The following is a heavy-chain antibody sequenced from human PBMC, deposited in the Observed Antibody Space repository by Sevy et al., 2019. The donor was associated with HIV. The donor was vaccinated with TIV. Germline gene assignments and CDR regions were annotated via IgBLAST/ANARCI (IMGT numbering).Heavy chain of an antibody. J-gene: IGHJ6*02. CDR1: GGSISGYY. V-gene: IGHV4-34*01. Sequence: SETLSLTCAVYGGSISGYYWSWIRQPPGKGLEWIGEINHSGSTNYNPSLKSRVTISVDTSKNQFSLKLSSVTAADTAVYYCARGVVVVPAAMRRLFYYGMDVWGQGTTVTVSS. CDR2: INHSGST. D-gene: IGHD2-2*01. CDR3: ARGVVVVPAAMRRLFYYGMDV.